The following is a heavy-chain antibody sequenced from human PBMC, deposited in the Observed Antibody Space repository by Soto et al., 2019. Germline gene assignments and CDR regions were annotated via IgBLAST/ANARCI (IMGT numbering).Heavy chain of an antibody. J-gene: IGHJ4*02. CDR3: ARGSSSSSGLTFDY. CDR1: GYTFTSYG. D-gene: IGHD6-6*01. CDR2: ISAYNGNA. V-gene: IGHV1-18*01. Sequence: GASVKVSCKASGYTFTSYGISSVRQAPGQGLEWMGWISAYNGNANYAQKLQGRVTMTTDPSTSTAYMELRSLRSDDTAVYYCARGSSSSSGLTFDYWGQGTLVTVSS.